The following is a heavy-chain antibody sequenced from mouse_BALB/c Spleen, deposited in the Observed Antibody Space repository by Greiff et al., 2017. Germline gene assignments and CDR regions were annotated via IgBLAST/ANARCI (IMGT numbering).Heavy chain of an antibody. V-gene: IGHV5-12-2*01. J-gene: IGHJ4*01. D-gene: IGHD1-2*01. CDR2: ISNGGGST. Sequence: DVMLVESGGGLVQPGGSLKLSCAASGFTFSSYTMSWVRQTPEKRLEWVAYISNGGGSTYYPDTVKGRFTISRDNAKNTLYLQMSSLKSEDTAMYYCARHTAGAMDYWGQGTSVTVSS. CDR1: GFTFSSYT. CDR3: ARHTAGAMDY.